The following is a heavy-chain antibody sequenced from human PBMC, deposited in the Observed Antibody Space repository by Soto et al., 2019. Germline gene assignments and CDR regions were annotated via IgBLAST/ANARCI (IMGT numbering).Heavy chain of an antibody. Sequence: SETLSLSCTVSGGSISSNSYYWGWIRQPPGKGLEWIGSIYYSGSTYYNPSLKSRVTISVDTSKNQFSLKLSSVTAADTAVYYCVRQFDCSSTSCYLFDYWGQGTLVTVS. J-gene: IGHJ4*02. CDR3: VRQFDCSSTSCYLFDY. V-gene: IGHV4-39*01. D-gene: IGHD2-2*01. CDR1: GGSISSNSYY. CDR2: IYYSGST.